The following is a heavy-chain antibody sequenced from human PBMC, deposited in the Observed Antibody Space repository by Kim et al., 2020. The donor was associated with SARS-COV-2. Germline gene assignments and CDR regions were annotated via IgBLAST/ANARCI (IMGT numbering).Heavy chain of an antibody. CDR1: GYTFTSYY. CDR3: AREGPSIAVAGRGNWFDP. V-gene: IGHV1-46*01. D-gene: IGHD6-19*01. J-gene: IGHJ5*02. CDR2: INPSGGST. Sequence: ASVKVSCKASGYTFTSYYMHWVRQAPGQGLEWMGIINPSGGSTSYAQKFQGRVTMTRDTSTSTVYMELSSLRSEDTAVYYCAREGPSIAVAGRGNWFDPWGQGTLVTVSS.